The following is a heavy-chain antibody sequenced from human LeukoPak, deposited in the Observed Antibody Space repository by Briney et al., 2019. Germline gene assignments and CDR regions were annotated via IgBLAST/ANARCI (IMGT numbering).Heavy chain of an antibody. CDR2: IKQDGSEK. D-gene: IGHD2-15*01. Sequence: GGSLRLSCAASGFTFSSYWMSWVRQAPGKGLEWVANIKQDGSEKYYVDSVKGRFTISRDNAKNSLYLQMNSLRAEDTAVYYCASRYCSGGSCYCDGYWGQGTLVTVSS. J-gene: IGHJ4*02. CDR1: GFTFSSYW. V-gene: IGHV3-7*01. CDR3: ASRYCSGGSCYCDGY.